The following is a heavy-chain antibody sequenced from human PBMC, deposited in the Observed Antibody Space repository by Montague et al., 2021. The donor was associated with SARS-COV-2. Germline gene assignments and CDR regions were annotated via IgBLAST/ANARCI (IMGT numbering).Heavy chain of an antibody. CDR1: GFSFRTYG. CDR2: IFYDGSKE. D-gene: IGHD5-12*01. CDR3: ARQKDIVGTFDS. J-gene: IGHJ4*02. V-gene: IGHV3-33*01. Sequence: SLRLSCAASGFSFRTYGMHWVRRAPGKGLEWVAYIFYDGSKEDYADSGKGRFTISRDNSKDTLYLHMNTLRAEDTAMYYCARQKDIVGTFDSWGQGTLVIVST.